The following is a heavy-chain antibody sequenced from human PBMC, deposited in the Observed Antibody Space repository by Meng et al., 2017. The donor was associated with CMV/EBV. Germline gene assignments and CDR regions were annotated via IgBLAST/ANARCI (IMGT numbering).Heavy chain of an antibody. CDR1: GGSLSSYY. Sequence: GPGLVKRSEPLSLTCTCVGGSLSSYYWGWIRQPPGKGLEWIGYIYYSGSTNYNPSLKSRVTISVDTSKNQFSLKLSSVTAADTAVYYCARAVYCSGGSCYSGGGDWFDPWGQGTLVTVSS. V-gene: IGHV4-59*01. D-gene: IGHD2-15*01. J-gene: IGHJ5*02. CDR2: IYYSGST. CDR3: ARAVYCSGGSCYSGGGDWFDP.